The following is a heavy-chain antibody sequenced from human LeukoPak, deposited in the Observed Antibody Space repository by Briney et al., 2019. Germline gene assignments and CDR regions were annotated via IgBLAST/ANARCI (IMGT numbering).Heavy chain of an antibody. D-gene: IGHD4-4*01. CDR1: GFTFSSYA. CDR2: ISGSGGST. J-gene: IGHJ4*02. CDR3: ARSDYSNYKYYFDY. V-gene: IGHV3-23*01. Sequence: GGSLRLSCAASGFTFSSYAMSWVRQAPGKGLEWVSAISGSGGSTYYADSVKGRFTISRDNAKNSLYLQMNSLRAEDTAVYYCARSDYSNYKYYFDYWGQGTLVTVSS.